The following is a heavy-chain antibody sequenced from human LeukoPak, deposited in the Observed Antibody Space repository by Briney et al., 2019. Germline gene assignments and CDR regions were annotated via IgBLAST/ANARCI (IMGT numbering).Heavy chain of an antibody. Sequence: GGSMRLSCAASGFTFTTDSMRWVRQAPGKGLEWVGVISYDGRHKYYADSVKGRFTISRDKSKNTVCIQMNSLRAEDTAVYYCERPYSSNYDILTAYSTGFDYWGQGTLVTVSS. CDR2: ISYDGRHK. V-gene: IGHV3-30*01. CDR3: ERPYSSNYDILTAYSTGFDY. D-gene: IGHD3-9*01. CDR1: GFTFTTDS. J-gene: IGHJ4*02.